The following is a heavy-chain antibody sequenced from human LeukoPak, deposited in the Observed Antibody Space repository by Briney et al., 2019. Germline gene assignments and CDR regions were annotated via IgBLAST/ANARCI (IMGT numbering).Heavy chain of an antibody. V-gene: IGHV4-34*01. CDR2: INHSGST. CDR3: ARGAPVTRLIWGSYPT. D-gene: IGHD3-16*02. CDR1: GGSFSGYY. J-gene: IGHJ4*02. Sequence: SETLSLTCAVYGGSFSGYYWSWLRQPPGKGLEWIGVINHSGSTNYNPCRKSSVTISVDTSKNQFSLKLGSVTAADTAVYYCARGAPVTRLIWGSYPTWGQGTLVTVSS.